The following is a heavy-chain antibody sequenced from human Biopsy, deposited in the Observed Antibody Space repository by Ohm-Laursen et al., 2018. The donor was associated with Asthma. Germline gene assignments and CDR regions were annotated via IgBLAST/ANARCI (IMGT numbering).Heavy chain of an antibody. CDR1: GDAMSTSGSY. D-gene: IGHD6-6*01. Sequence: ETLSLTCIVSGDAMSTSGSYWGWIRQSPGKGLEWIGSIYYSGRTYYNPSLESRVTISADTSKNHFSLKVTSVTAADTAVYYCARAVSSSSYWYFDLWGRGDLVTASS. CDR2: IYYSGRT. J-gene: IGHJ2*01. CDR3: ARAVSSSSYWYFDL. V-gene: IGHV4-39*02.